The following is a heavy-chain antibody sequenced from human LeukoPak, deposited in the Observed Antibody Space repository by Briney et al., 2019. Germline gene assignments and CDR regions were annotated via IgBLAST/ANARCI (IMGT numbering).Heavy chain of an antibody. D-gene: IGHD3-22*01. J-gene: IGHJ3*02. CDR3: ARGWWGYDSSGGAFDI. CDR1: GGTFSSYA. V-gene: IGHV1-69*05. CDR2: IIPIFGTA. Sequence: ASVKVSCKASGGTFSSYAISWVRQAPGQGLEWMGGIIPIFGTANYAQKFQGRVTITTDESTSTAYMELSSLRSEDTAVYYCARGWWGYDSSGGAFDIWGQGTMVTVSS.